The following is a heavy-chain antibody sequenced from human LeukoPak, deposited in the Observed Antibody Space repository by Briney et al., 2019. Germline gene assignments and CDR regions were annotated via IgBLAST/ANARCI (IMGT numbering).Heavy chain of an antibody. CDR2: INHSGST. V-gene: IGHV4-34*01. CDR3: ARGGLRLRGYYFDY. Sequence: SETLSLTCAVSGGSISSGGYYWSWICQPPGTGLEWIGEINHSGSTNYNPSLKSRVTISVDTSKNQFSLKLSSVTAADTAVYYCARGGLRLRGYYFDYWGQGTLVTVSS. D-gene: IGHD5-12*01. CDR1: GGSISSGGYY. J-gene: IGHJ4*02.